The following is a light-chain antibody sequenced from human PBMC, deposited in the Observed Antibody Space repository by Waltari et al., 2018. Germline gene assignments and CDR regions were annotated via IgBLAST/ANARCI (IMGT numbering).Light chain of an antibody. CDR3: QHYVRLPAT. CDR1: RSFCST. Sequence: SCWASRSFCSTFALYQQKTGHAPRLLFYGSSNRATGIPDRFSGSGSVTEFSLTISRLDPEDFAVYYCQHYVRLPATFGQGTKVEMK. CDR2: GSS. J-gene: IGKJ1*01. V-gene: IGKV3-20*01.